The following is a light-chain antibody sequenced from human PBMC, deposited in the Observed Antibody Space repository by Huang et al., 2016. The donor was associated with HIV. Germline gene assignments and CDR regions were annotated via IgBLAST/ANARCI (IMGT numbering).Light chain of an antibody. CDR3: QQRSNWPPTT. CDR2: DAS. Sequence: EVVLTQSPATLYLSPGERATLSCRASQSISRYLSWYQHEPGQAPRLLMYDASNRATGIPARFSGSGSGTDFTLTISSLEPEDFAVYYCQQRSNWPPTTFGQGTKVEIK. J-gene: IGKJ1*01. CDR1: QSISRY. V-gene: IGKV3-11*01.